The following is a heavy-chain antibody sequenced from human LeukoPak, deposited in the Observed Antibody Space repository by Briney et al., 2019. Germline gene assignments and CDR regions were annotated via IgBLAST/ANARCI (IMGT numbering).Heavy chain of an antibody. D-gene: IGHD2-2*01. Sequence: GGSLRLSCAASGFTFSSYSMNWVRQAPGKGLEWVSYISSSGSTIYYADSVKGRFTISRDNAKNSLYLQMNSLRAEDTAVYYCARDQLPYCSSTSCYPLDYGMDVWGQGTTVTVSS. CDR2: ISSSGSTI. CDR1: GFTFSSYS. J-gene: IGHJ6*02. V-gene: IGHV3-48*04. CDR3: ARDQLPYCSSTSCYPLDYGMDV.